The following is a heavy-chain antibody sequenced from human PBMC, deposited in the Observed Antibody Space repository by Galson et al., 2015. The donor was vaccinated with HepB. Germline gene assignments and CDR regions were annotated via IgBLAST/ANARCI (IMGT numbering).Heavy chain of an antibody. Sequence: SLRLSCAASGFTFSSYAMHWVRQAPGKGLEWVAVISYHGSNKYYADSVKGRFTISRDNSKNTLYLQMNSLRAEDTAVYYCTRDPRDTPMALTKPPMDVWGQGTTVTVSS. CDR3: TRDPRDTPMALTKPPMDV. CDR1: GFTFSSYA. J-gene: IGHJ6*02. V-gene: IGHV3-30-3*01. CDR2: ISYHGSNK. D-gene: IGHD5-18*01.